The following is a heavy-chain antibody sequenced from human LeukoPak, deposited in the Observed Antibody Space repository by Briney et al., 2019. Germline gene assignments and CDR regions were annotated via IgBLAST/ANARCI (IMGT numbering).Heavy chain of an antibody. CDR3: ARGGYYDILTGYGMDV. Sequence: SVKVSCKASGGTFSSYAISWVRQAPGQGLEWMGGIIPIFGTANYAQKFQGRVTITADKFTSTAYMELSSLRSEDTAVYYCARGGYYDILTGYGMDVWGKGTTVTVSS. D-gene: IGHD3-9*01. V-gene: IGHV1-69*06. CDR2: IIPIFGTA. J-gene: IGHJ6*04. CDR1: GGTFSSYA.